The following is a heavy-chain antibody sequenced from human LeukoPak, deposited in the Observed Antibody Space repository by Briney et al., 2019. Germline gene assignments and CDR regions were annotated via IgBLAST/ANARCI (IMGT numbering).Heavy chain of an antibody. Sequence: PGRSLRLSWAASGLTFDDYAMHWVRQAPGKGLEWVSGISGNSGSIGYADSVKGRFTISRDNAKNSLYLQMNSLRAEDTALYYCAKDRPPVTLDAFDIWGQGTMVTVSS. CDR2: ISGNSGSI. CDR1: GLTFDDYA. J-gene: IGHJ3*02. V-gene: IGHV3-9*01. D-gene: IGHD2-21*02. CDR3: AKDRPPVTLDAFDI.